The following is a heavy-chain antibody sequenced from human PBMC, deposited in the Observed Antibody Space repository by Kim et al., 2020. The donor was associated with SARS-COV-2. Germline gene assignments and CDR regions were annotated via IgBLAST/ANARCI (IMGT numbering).Heavy chain of an antibody. CDR2: TNQDGRRQ. J-gene: IGHJ4*02. Sequence: GGSLRLSCVVSGINFRRSWMSWVRQAPGKGLEWVANTNQDGRRQYYVDSVKGRFTISRDNAENSLFLQMTNLRVEDTAVYYCASDDYGPCSFGGQGTLVTVSS. D-gene: IGHD3-16*01. CDR1: GINFRRSW. V-gene: IGHV3-7*03. CDR3: ASDDYGPCSF.